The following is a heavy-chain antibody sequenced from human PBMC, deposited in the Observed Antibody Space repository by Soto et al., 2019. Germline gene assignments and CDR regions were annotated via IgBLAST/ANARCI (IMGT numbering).Heavy chain of an antibody. V-gene: IGHV4-31*03. CDR2: IYYSGST. CDR3: ARHGDGYLYYCDY. D-gene: IGHD5-12*01. Sequence: TMSLTCSVSGGSISSGGYYWSWIRQHPGKGLEWIGYIYYSGSTYYNPSLKSRVTISVDTSKNQFSLKLSSVTAADTAVYYCARHGDGYLYYCDYWGQGTMGTVSA. CDR1: GGSISSGGYY. J-gene: IGHJ4*02.